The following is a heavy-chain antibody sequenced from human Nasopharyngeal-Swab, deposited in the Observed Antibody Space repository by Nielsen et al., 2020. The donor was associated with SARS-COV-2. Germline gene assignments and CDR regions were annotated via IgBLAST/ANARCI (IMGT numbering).Heavy chain of an antibody. CDR1: GFTFSDYY. CDR2: IYYSGST. CDR3: ASSIRAYFDY. Sequence: SCAASGFTFSDYYMSWIRQPPGKGLEWIGSIYYSGSTYYNPSLKSRVTISVDTSKNQFSLKLSSVTAADTAVYYCASSIRAYFDYWGQGTLVTVSS. J-gene: IGHJ4*02. D-gene: IGHD3-10*01. V-gene: IGHV4-38-2*01.